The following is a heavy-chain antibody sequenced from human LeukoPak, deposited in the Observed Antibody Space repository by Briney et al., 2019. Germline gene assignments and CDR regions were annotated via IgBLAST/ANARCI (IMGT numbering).Heavy chain of an antibody. CDR2: MYTSGTT. CDR1: GGSISSYY. D-gene: IGHD2-2*01. J-gene: IGHJ6*03. CDR3: VRQAGGGSTTFMDV. Sequence: PSETLSLTCTVSGGSISSYYWSWIRQPPGKGLEWIGGIEYMYTSGTTNYNPSLKSRVTISVDTSKNQFSLKPNSVTAADTAMYYCVRQAGGGSTTFMDVWGKGTTVTVSS. V-gene: IGHV4-4*09.